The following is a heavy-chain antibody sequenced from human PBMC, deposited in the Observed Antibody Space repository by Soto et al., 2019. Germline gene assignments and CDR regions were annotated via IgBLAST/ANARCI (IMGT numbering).Heavy chain of an antibody. D-gene: IGHD2-15*01. CDR2: IYHSGST. V-gene: IGHV4-30-2*01. J-gene: IGHJ6*02. CDR3: ASRLTVVGGMDV. CDR1: GGSINSGGYS. Sequence: LSLTCAVSGGSINSGGYSWSWIRQPPGKGLEWIGYIYHSGSTYYNPSLKSRVTISVDRSKNQFSLKLSSVTAADTAVYYCASRLTVVGGMDVWGQGTTVTVSS.